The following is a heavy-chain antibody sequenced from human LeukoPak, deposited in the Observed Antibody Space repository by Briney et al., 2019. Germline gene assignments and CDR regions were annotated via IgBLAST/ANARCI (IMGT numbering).Heavy chain of an antibody. CDR1: GFTVSSNY. Sequence: GGSLRLSCAASGFTVSSNYMSWVRQAPGKGPEWVSVIDSVDGAYYADSVKGRFIISRDNSKNTLYLQMNSLRAEDTAVYYCARGGMVATIENWGQGTLVTVSS. CDR2: IDSVDGA. V-gene: IGHV3-53*01. J-gene: IGHJ4*02. CDR3: ARGGMVATIEN. D-gene: IGHD5-12*01.